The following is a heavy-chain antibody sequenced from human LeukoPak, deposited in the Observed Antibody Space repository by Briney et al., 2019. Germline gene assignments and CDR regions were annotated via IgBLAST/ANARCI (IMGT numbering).Heavy chain of an antibody. CDR1: GYTLTSYD. D-gene: IGHD3-22*01. CDR3: ARTHYYDSSGDNWFDP. V-gene: IGHV1-8*01. CDR2: MNPNSGHT. Sequence: AASVTVSCKASGYTLTSYDINWVRQATGQGLEWMGWMNPNSGHTGYAQKFQGRVTMTRNTSITTAYMELSSLRSEDTAVYYCARTHYYDSSGDNWFDPWGQGTLVTVSS. J-gene: IGHJ5*02.